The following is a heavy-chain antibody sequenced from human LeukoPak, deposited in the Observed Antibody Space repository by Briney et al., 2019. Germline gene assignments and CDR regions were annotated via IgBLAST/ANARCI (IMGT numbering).Heavy chain of an antibody. Sequence: GGSLRLSCAASGFTVSGNYINWVRQAPGKGLEWVSSISSSSSSYIYYADSVKGRFTISRDNAKNSLYLQMNSLRAEDTAVYYCARVVAVAGLDYWGQGTLVTVSS. CDR3: ARVVAVAGLDY. CDR2: ISSSSSSYI. D-gene: IGHD6-19*01. V-gene: IGHV3-21*01. J-gene: IGHJ4*02. CDR1: GFTVSGNY.